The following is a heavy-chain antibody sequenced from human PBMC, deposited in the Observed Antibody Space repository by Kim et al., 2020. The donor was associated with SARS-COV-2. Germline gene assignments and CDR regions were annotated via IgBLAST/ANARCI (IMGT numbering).Heavy chain of an antibody. D-gene: IGHD3-22*01. CDR1: GFTFTSSA. CDR3: AATPPNSSGYYVDY. V-gene: IGHV1-58*02. Sequence: SVKVSCKASGFTFTSSAMQWVRQARGQRLEWIGWIVVGSGNTNYAQKFQERVTITRDMSTSTAYMELSSLRSEDTAVYYCAATPPNSSGYYVDYWGQGTLVTVSS. J-gene: IGHJ4*02. CDR2: IVVGSGNT.